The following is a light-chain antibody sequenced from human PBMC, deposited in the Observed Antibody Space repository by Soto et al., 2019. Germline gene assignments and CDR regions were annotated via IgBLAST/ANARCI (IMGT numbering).Light chain of an antibody. J-gene: IGKJ3*01. Sequence: ELVLTQSPGTLSLSPGERATLSCRASQSVSSSYVAWYQQKPGQAPRLLIYGASSRATGIPDRFSGSGSGTDFTLTISRLEPEDFAVYYCQQYGSSPFTVGPGTKVDSK. CDR1: QSVSSSY. CDR2: GAS. V-gene: IGKV3-20*01. CDR3: QQYGSSPFT.